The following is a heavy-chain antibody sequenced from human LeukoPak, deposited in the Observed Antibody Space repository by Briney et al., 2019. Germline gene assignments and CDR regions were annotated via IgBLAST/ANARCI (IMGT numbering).Heavy chain of an antibody. V-gene: IGHV3-53*01. D-gene: IGHD3-10*01. CDR3: AKENVGVDY. CDR1: GASVTDTL. J-gene: IGHJ4*02. Sequence: GGSLRLPCTLSGASVTDTLIDWVRQAPGKGPEWVALIYIDGRTVYTDSVKGRFTISRDNSKNTLYLQMNSLRAEDTAVYYCAKENVGVDYWGQGTLVTVSS. CDR2: IYIDGRT.